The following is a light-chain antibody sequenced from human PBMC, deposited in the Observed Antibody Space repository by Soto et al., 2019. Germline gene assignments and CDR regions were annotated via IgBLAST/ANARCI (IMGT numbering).Light chain of an antibody. J-gene: IGKJ1*01. Sequence: EIVMTQSPATLSVSPGERATLSCRASQGIKDYVAWFQQKPGQAPRLLIYGASTRATAIPARFSGSGSGTEFTLSISRLEPEDFAVYYCQQYGGSPRTFGQGTKVEIK. CDR2: GAS. CDR1: QGIKDY. CDR3: QQYGGSPRT. V-gene: IGKV3-20*01.